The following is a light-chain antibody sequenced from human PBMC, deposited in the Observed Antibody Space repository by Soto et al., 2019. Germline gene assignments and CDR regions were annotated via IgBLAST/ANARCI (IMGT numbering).Light chain of an antibody. CDR3: QKYNSARQA. Sequence: DIQMTQSPSSLSASVGDRVTITCRASQGISNYLAWYQQKPGQVPKLLIYAGSTLQSGVPSRVSGSESGTEFPLPISSPQHEDVASYYCQKYNSARQALGPGTKVDIK. CDR2: AGS. CDR1: QGISNY. V-gene: IGKV1-27*01. J-gene: IGKJ3*01.